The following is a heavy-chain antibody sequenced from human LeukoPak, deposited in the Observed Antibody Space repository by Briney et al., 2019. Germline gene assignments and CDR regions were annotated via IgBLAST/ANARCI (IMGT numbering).Heavy chain of an antibody. Sequence: SETLSLTCAVYGGSFSGYYWSWIRQPPGKGLEWIGEINHSVSTNYNPSLKSRVTISVDTSKNQFSLKLSSVTAADTAVYYCARDSSPTYGSGSRFDYWGQGTLVTVSS. D-gene: IGHD3-10*01. V-gene: IGHV4-34*01. CDR3: ARDSSPTYGSGSRFDY. CDR1: GGSFSGYY. CDR2: INHSVST. J-gene: IGHJ4*02.